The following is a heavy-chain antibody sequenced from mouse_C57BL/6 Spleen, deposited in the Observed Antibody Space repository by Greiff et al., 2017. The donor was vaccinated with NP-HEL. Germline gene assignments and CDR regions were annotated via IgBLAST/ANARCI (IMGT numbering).Heavy chain of an antibody. CDR2: INPYNGGT. CDR3: AGCTTVVDYAMDY. J-gene: IGHJ4*01. Sequence: VQLQQSGPVLVKPGASVKMSCKASGYTFTDYYMNWVKQSHGKSLEWIGVINPYNGGTSYNQKFKGKATLTVDKSSSTAYMELNSLTSEDSAVYYCAGCTTVVDYAMDYWGQGTSVTVSS. D-gene: IGHD1-1*01. CDR1: GYTFTDYY. V-gene: IGHV1-19*01.